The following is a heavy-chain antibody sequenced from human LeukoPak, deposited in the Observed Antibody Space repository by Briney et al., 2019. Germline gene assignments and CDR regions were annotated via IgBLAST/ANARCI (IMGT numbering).Heavy chain of an antibody. J-gene: IGHJ4*02. CDR3: ARGSAGAVAGRFDS. CDR2: TYYRSKWYF. CDR1: GDSVSSNSAT. D-gene: IGHD6-19*01. V-gene: IGHV6-1*01. Sequence: SQTLSRTFAISGDSVSSNSATWNWIRQSPSRGLEWLGRTYYRSKWYFDYAVSVTSRITINPDTSKNQFSLQLNSVTPEDTAVYYCARGSAGAVAGRFDSWGKGNRVNVSS.